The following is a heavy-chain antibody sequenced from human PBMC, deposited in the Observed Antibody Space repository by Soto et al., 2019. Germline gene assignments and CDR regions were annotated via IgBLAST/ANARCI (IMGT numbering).Heavy chain of an antibody. D-gene: IGHD2-2*01. J-gene: IGHJ6*02. V-gene: IGHV3-23*01. Sequence: GGSLRLSCAASGFTVSSNYMSWVRQAPGKGLEWVSAISGSGGSTYYADSVKGRFTISRDNSKNTLYLQMNSLRAEDTAVYYCAKDLGIVLVPAAKRGRYYYGMDVWGQGTTVTVSS. CDR1: GFTVSSNY. CDR3: AKDLGIVLVPAAKRGRYYYGMDV. CDR2: ISGSGGST.